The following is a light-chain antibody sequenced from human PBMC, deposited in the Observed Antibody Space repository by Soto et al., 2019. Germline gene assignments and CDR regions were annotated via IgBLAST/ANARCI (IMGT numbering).Light chain of an antibody. J-gene: IGKJ1*01. CDR3: QVYGSSSKT. CDR2: GVS. Sequence: EIVLTQSPDTLSLSPGERATLSCRASQTVTSGYLAWYQQKPGQAPRLLIYGVSTRATGIPDRFSGSGSGTDFTLTISRLEPEDFAVYFCQVYGSSSKTFGQGTRVEIK. CDR1: QTVTSGY. V-gene: IGKV3-20*01.